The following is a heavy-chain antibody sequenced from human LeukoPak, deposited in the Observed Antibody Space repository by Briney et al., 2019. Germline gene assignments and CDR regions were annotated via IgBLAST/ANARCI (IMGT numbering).Heavy chain of an antibody. V-gene: IGHV1-2*07. Sequence: ASAKLSCKASGFTFTGHYLHWVRQVPGLGLERMGWINLKSGVTKYGHTFQGRVTMTGDMSISTAYMELSSLTSDDTAVYYCAGRYDFWSRYYMALGDSFDIWGQGTIVIVSS. J-gene: IGHJ3*02. CDR3: AGRYDFWSRYYMALGDSFDI. D-gene: IGHD3-3*01. CDR1: GFTFTGHY. CDR2: INLKSGVT.